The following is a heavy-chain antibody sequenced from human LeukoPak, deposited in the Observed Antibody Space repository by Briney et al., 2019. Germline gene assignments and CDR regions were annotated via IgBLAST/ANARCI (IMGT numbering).Heavy chain of an antibody. Sequence: GGSLRLSCAASGFTFSSYWMSWVRQAPGEGLEWVAKINQDGTEKAYVDSVRGRFTISRDNAKNSLYLQMNSLRAEDTAVYYCARDRYVGATTAGDSDSWGQGTLVTVSS. V-gene: IGHV3-7*03. CDR1: GFTFSSYW. J-gene: IGHJ4*02. CDR2: INQDGTEK. CDR3: ARDRYVGATTAGDSDS. D-gene: IGHD1-26*01.